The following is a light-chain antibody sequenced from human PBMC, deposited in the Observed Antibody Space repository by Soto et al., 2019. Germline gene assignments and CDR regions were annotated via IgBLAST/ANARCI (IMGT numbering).Light chain of an antibody. CDR3: QQRSHWPPT. CDR1: QSVISY. V-gene: IGKV3-11*01. Sequence: EIVLTQSPATLSLSPGERATLACRASQSVISYLAWYQQKPGQAPRLLIYDAANRATGLPARFSGSGSGTDFTLTIRSLGPVDFAVYYCQQRSHWPPTFGPGTKVDI. J-gene: IGKJ3*01. CDR2: DAA.